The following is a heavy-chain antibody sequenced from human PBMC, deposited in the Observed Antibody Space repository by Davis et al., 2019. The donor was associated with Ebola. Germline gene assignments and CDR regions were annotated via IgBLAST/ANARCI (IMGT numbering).Heavy chain of an antibody. CDR1: GVTFRNYV. CDR3: ARHLGWFDP. J-gene: IGHJ5*02. D-gene: IGHD3-16*01. V-gene: IGHV4-34*01. CDR2: INHSGST. Sequence: GSLRLTCAVSGVTFRNYVMSWVRQAPGKGLEWIGEINHSGSTNYNPSLKSRVTISVDTSKNQFSLKLSSVTAADTAVYYCARHLGWFDPWGQGTLVTVSS.